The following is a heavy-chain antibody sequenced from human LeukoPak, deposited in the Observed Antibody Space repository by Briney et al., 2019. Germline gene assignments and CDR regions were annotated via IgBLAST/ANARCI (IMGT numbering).Heavy chain of an antibody. CDR2: ISGSSKHV. CDR3: ARSLGGWNYGGPWFDP. D-gene: IGHD1-7*01. V-gene: IGHV3-21*01. Sequence: GGSLRLSCAASGFTFSTYAMSWVRQAPGKGLEWVSSISGSSKHVYYADLVKGRFTISRDNAKNSLYLQMNSLRAEDTAVYYCARSLGGWNYGGPWFDPWGQGTLVTVSS. J-gene: IGHJ5*02. CDR1: GFTFSTYA.